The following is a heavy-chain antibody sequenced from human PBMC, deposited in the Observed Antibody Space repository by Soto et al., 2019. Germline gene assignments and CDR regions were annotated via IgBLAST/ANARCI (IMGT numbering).Heavy chain of an antibody. CDR3: ARDSDYAFDY. J-gene: IGHJ4*02. D-gene: IGHD2-2*01. CDR1: GFTFSTYS. CDR2: IDGRTGTI. V-gene: IGHV3-48*02. Sequence: VQLVESGGGLVQPGGSLKLSCAASGFTFSTYSMNWVRQAPGKGLDWISYIDGRTGTIHYADSVKGRFTISGDKAQNSLYLQMSCLRDEDTAIYYCARDSDYAFDYWGQGTLVTVSS.